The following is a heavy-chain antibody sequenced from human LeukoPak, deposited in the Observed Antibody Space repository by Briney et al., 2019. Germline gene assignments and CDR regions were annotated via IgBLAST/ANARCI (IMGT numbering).Heavy chain of an antibody. J-gene: IGHJ4*02. Sequence: ASVKVSCKASGYTFTSYGISWVRQAPGQGLEWMGWISAYNGNTNYAQKPQGRVTMTTDTSTSTAYMELRSLRSDDTAVYYCARDGGYDYVWGSYRYEDYWGQGTLVTVSS. CDR1: GYTFTSYG. V-gene: IGHV1-18*01. CDR3: ARDGGYDYVWGSYRYEDY. CDR2: ISAYNGNT. D-gene: IGHD3-16*02.